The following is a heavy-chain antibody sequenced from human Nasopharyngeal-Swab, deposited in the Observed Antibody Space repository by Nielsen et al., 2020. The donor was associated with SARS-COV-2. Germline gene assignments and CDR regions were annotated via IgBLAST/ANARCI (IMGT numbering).Heavy chain of an antibody. CDR2: INAGTGRR. D-gene: IGHD1-26*01. CDR3: ARSGLVGAPGYDF. Sequence: ASVKVSCKASGYGLSAHAIHWVRQAPGQRLEWMAWINAGTGRREYSERFQGRASTSTDTSANTAYMELGGLTSEDTAVYYCARSGLVGAPGYDFWGQGTLVTVSS. V-gene: IGHV1-3*01. J-gene: IGHJ4*02. CDR1: GYGLSAHA.